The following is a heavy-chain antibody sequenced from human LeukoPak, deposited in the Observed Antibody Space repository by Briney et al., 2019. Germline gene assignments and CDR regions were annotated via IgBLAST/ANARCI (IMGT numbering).Heavy chain of an antibody. CDR3: ARDSETPFDY. CDR2: ISYDGSNK. Sequence: GGSLRLSCAASGFTFSSYGMHWVRQAPGKGLEWVAVISYDGSNKYYADSVKGRSTISRDNSKNTLYLQMNSLRAEDTAVYYCARDSETPFDYWGQGTLVTVSS. CDR1: GFTFSSYG. J-gene: IGHJ4*02. V-gene: IGHV3-30*03.